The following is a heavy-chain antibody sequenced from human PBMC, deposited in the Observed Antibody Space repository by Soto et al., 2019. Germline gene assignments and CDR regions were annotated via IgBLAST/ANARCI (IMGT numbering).Heavy chain of an antibody. CDR1: YASINNYH. D-gene: IGHD3-3*01. Sequence: QVQLQESGPGLLKPSETLSLTCTVSYASINNYHWTWIRQPPRKGLEWIAYIYYTGTTNFNPSPTSRVTIAIDTSRTQFSLHLGSMTAADTAIYYCATLRRLVEVSPYFDAWGQGLMVTVSS. CDR3: ATLRRLVEVSPYFDA. J-gene: IGHJ4*02. CDR2: IYYTGTT. V-gene: IGHV4-59*08.